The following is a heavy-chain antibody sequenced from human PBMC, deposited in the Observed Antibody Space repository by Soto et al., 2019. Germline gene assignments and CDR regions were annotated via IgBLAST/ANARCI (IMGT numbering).Heavy chain of an antibody. V-gene: IGHV1-69*13. D-gene: IGHD3-22*01. CDR3: ARGVHYDTSGYYYFY. CDR2: IIPIFGTA. CDR1: GGTFSSYA. Sequence: SVKVSCKASGGTFSSYAIDWLRQAPGQGFEWMGGIIPIFGTANYAQKFQGRITITADESTSTAYMELRSLRSEDTAMYYCARGVHYDTSGYYYFYWGQGTLVTVSS. J-gene: IGHJ4*02.